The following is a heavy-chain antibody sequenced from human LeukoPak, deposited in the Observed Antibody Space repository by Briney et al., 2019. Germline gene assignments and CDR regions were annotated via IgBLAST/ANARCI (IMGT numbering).Heavy chain of an antibody. J-gene: IGHJ4*02. CDR1: GGSISSSSYY. CDR3: ARCYGFIDY. CDR2: IYYSGST. D-gene: IGHD4-17*01. V-gene: IGHV4-39*07. Sequence: PSETLSLTCAVSGGSISSSSYYWGWIRQPPGKGLEWIGSIYYSGSTYYNPSLKSRVTISVDTSKNQFSLKLSSVTAADTAVYYCARCYGFIDYWGQGTLVTVSS.